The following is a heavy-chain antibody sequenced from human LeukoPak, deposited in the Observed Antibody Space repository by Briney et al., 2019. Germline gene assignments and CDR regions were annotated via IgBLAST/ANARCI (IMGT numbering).Heavy chain of an antibody. J-gene: IGHJ4*02. V-gene: IGHV4-59*01. CDR1: GGSISSYY. CDR3: ASSEYSSSSPDY. CDR2: IYYSGST. Sequence: SETLSLTCTVSGGSISSYYWSWIRQPPGKGLEWIGYIYYSGSTNYNPSLKSRVTISVDTSKNQFTLKLSSVTAADTAVYYCASSEYSSSSPDYWGQGTLVTVSS. D-gene: IGHD6-6*01.